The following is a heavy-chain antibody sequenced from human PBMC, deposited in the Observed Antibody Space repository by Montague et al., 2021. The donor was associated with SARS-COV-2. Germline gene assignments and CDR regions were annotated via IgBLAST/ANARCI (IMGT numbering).Heavy chain of an antibody. J-gene: IGHJ6*02. CDR1: GFSLSTSGMC. CDR2: IDWDGDK. V-gene: IGHV2-70*11. CDR3: ARGPSDTYYYNGMDV. Sequence: PALVKPTQTLTLTCTFSGFSLSTSGMCMTWIRQPPGKALEWLARIDWDGDKYYNTSLKSRLTISKDTSKNLVVLTMTNMDPVDTATYYCARGPSDTYYYNGMDVWGRGTTV.